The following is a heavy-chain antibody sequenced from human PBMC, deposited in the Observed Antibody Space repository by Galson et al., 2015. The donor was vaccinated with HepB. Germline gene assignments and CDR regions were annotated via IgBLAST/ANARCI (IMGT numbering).Heavy chain of an antibody. V-gene: IGHV3-53*04. D-gene: IGHD3-10*01. CDR3: ARSSWRGGTNTD. J-gene: IGHJ4*02. CDR2: FYAGGNT. Sequence: SLRLSCAASGFNVSRNYMTWVRQAPGEGLEWVSVFYAGGNTYYADSVKGRFTISRHNSKNNFYLQMNSLRTNDTAVYYCARSSWRGGTNTDWGQGTLVTVSS. CDR1: GFNVSRNY.